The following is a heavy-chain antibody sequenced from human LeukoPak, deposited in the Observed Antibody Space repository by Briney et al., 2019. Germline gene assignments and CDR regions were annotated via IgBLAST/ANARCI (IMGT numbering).Heavy chain of an antibody. V-gene: IGHV3-48*01. CDR2: INNDRSSI. D-gene: IGHD2-21*01. CDR3: ARDTDWSFDY. J-gene: IGHJ4*02. Sequence: PGGSLRLSRAASGFTFSGYSMNWVRQAPGKGPEWISYINNDRSSIADSVKGRFIISRDTAENSLFLQMNSLRVEDTALYYCARDTDWSFDYWGQGILVTVSS. CDR1: GFTFSGYS.